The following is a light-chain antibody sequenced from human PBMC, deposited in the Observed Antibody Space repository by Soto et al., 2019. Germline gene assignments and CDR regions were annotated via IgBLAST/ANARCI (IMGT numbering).Light chain of an antibody. CDR3: ATWDDSLTSVL. V-gene: IGLV1-44*01. CDR1: SSNIGSNA. CDR2: SDN. Sequence: QSVLTQPPSASGTPGQTVTISCSGSSSNIGSNAVNWYQQLPGTVPKLLLYSDNQRPAGVPDRVSGSKSGTSASLAISGLQSEDEADYYCATWDDSLTSVLFGEGTKLIVL. J-gene: IGLJ3*02.